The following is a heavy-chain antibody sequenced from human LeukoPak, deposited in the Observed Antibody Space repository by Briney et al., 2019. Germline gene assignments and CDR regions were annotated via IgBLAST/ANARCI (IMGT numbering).Heavy chain of an antibody. CDR2: MFYSGNT. V-gene: IGHV4-4*07. CDR1: GASITSYH. Sequence: PSETLSLTCTVSGASITSYHWSWIRQPAGKGLEWIGRMFYSGNTNYNPSLKSRVTMSVDTSKNQFSLKLSSVTAADTAVYYCARDLGWDIVVVPAARAAYMDVWGKGTTVTVSS. D-gene: IGHD2-2*01. CDR3: ARDLGWDIVVVPAARAAYMDV. J-gene: IGHJ6*03.